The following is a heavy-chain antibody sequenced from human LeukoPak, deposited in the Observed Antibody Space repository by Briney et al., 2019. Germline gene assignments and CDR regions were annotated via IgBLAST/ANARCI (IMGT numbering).Heavy chain of an antibody. CDR3: ARVKPWDGYNPYYLDY. D-gene: IGHD5-24*01. V-gene: IGHV1-8*03. CDR1: AYTFTSYD. CDR2: MNPNSGNT. J-gene: IGHJ4*02. Sequence: ASVTVSFKASAYTFTSYDINWVRQATGQGLEWMGWMNPNSGNTGYAQKFQGRVTITRNSSISTAYMELSSLRSEDTAVYYCARVKPWDGYNPYYLDYWGQGTLVTVSS.